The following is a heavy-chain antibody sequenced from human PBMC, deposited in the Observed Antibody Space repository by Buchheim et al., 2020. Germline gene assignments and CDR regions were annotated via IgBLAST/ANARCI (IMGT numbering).Heavy chain of an antibody. Sequence: QVQLQESGPGLVKPSETLSLTCTVSGGSISSYYWSWIRQPPGKGLEWIGYIYYSGSTNYNPSLKSRVTISVDTFKNQFSLKLSSVTAADTAVYYCAGGDTYYDFWSGAPYYYYGMDVWGQGTT. CDR2: IYYSGST. CDR1: GGSISSYY. V-gene: IGHV4-59*01. CDR3: AGGDTYYDFWSGAPYYYYGMDV. D-gene: IGHD3-3*01. J-gene: IGHJ6*02.